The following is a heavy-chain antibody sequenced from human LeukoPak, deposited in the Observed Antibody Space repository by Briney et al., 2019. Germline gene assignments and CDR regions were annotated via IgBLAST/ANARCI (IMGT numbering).Heavy chain of an antibody. CDR1: GFTVSSYY. CDR3: AKDPIGGETHFDY. Sequence: GGSLRLSCAASGFTVSSYYMTWVRQAPGKGLEWVSVIYTVGSTYYADSVKGRFTISRDNSKNTLYLQMNSLRAEDTAVYYCAKDPIGGETHFDYWGQGTLVTVSS. CDR2: IYTVGST. V-gene: IGHV3-53*05. D-gene: IGHD2-21*01. J-gene: IGHJ4*02.